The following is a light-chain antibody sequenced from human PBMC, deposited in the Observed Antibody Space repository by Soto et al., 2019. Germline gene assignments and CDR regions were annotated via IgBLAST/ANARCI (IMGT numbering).Light chain of an antibody. Sequence: EIVMTQFPATLSVSPGERVALSCRASQSISTNLAWYQQKPGQAPRLLIYGASTRAPGISARFSGSGSGTEFTFTISSLQSEDFAVYYCQQYNNWPPITFGQGTRLEI. CDR2: GAS. CDR1: QSISTN. CDR3: QQYNNWPPIT. V-gene: IGKV3-15*01. J-gene: IGKJ5*01.